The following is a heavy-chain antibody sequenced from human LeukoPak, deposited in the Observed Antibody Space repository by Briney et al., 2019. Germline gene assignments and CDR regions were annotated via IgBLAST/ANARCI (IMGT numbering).Heavy chain of an antibody. CDR2: INPNNGAT. V-gene: IGHV1-2*06. CDR1: GYTFTGYY. J-gene: IGHJ5*02. D-gene: IGHD2-21*01. Sequence: ASVKVSCKASGYTFTGYYIHWVRQAPGQGPEWMGRINPNNGATNYAQKFQGRVTVTRDTSISIVYMELRRLRSDDTAVYYCARDLKYQLLLGWFDPWGQGSLVTVSS. CDR3: ARDLKYQLLLGWFDP.